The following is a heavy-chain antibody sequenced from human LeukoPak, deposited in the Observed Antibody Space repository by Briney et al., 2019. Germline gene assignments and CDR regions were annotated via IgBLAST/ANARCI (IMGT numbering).Heavy chain of an antibody. J-gene: IGHJ4*02. Sequence: ASVKVSCKASGGTFSSYAISWVRQAPGQGLEWMGGIIPIFGTANYAQKLQGRVTMTTDTSTSTAYMELRSLRSDDTAVYYCARDPGDYDFRHTPDYWGQGTLVTVS. D-gene: IGHD3-3*01. CDR1: GGTFSSYA. V-gene: IGHV1-69*05. CDR3: ARDPGDYDFRHTPDY. CDR2: IIPIFGTA.